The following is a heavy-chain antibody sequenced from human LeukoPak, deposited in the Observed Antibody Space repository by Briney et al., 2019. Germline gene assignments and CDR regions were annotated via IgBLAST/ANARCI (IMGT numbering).Heavy chain of an antibody. Sequence: QPGGSLRLSCAASGFTVSSNYMSWVRQAPGKGLEWVSVIYSGGSTYYADSVKGRFTISRDNSKNTLYLQMNSLRAEDTAVYYCARDLDCSGGSCYSYWGQGTLFTVSS. CDR1: GFTVSSNY. CDR3: ARDLDCSGGSCYSY. CDR2: IYSGGST. V-gene: IGHV3-66*02. D-gene: IGHD2-15*01. J-gene: IGHJ4*02.